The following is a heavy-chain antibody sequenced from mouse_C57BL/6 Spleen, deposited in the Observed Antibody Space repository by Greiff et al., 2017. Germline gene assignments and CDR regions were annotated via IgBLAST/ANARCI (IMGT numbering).Heavy chain of an antibody. V-gene: IGHV1-18*01. Sequence: VQLKQSGPELVKPGASVKIPCKASGYTFTDYNMDWVKQSHGKSLEWIGDINPNNGGTIYNQKFKGKATLTVDKSSSTAYMELRSLTSEDTAVYYCARMDSSGYYAMDYWGQGTSVTVSS. CDR1: GYTFTDYN. CDR2: INPNNGGT. D-gene: IGHD3-2*02. CDR3: ARMDSSGYYAMDY. J-gene: IGHJ4*01.